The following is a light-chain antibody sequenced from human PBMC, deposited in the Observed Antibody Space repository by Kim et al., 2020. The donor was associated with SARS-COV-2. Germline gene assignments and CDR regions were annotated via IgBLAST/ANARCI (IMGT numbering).Light chain of an antibody. J-gene: IGKJ2*01. CDR3: QQFGFPPYA. CDR2: GAS. Sequence: LSPGERATLSCRASQSFSSSLLAWYQQKPGQAPRLLIFGASNRATGIPDRFAGYGSGTDFTLTISRLEPEDFAVYYCQQFGFPPYAFGQGTKLEI. V-gene: IGKV3-20*01. CDR1: QSFSSSL.